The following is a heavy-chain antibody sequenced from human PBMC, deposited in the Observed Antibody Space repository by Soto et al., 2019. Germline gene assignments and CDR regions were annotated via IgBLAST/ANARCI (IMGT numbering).Heavy chain of an antibody. D-gene: IGHD4-17*01. CDR1: GFIFSDSA. J-gene: IGHJ4*02. Sequence: GGSLRLSCAASGFIFSDSAMHWVRQASGKGLEWVGRIRSKANNYATAYGASVKGRYTISRNDSKNTAYLQMNSLKTEDTAVYYCTTAPVHDYHDETVDYWGQGTLVTVSS. CDR3: TTAPVHDYHDETVDY. CDR2: IRSKANNYAT. V-gene: IGHV3-73*01.